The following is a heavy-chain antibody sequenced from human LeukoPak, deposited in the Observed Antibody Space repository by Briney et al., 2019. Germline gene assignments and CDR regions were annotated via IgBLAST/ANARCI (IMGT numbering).Heavy chain of an antibody. CDR2: IIPIFGTA. J-gene: IGHJ4*02. CDR1: GGTFSSYA. CDR3: ARGGCTNGVCYYYFDY. D-gene: IGHD2-8*01. V-gene: IGHV1-69*13. Sequence: SVKVSCKASGGTFSSYAISWVRQAPGQGLEWMGGIIPIFGTANYAQKFQGRVTITADESTSTAYMELSSLRSEDTAVYYCARGGCTNGVCYYYFDYWGQGTLVTVSS.